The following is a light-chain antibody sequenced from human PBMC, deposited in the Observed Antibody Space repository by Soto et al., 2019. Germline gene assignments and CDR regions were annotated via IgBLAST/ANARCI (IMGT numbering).Light chain of an antibody. CDR1: TNDIGGYNY. J-gene: IGLJ1*01. CDR2: DVS. CDR3: SSYTSTTTVRFV. Sequence: QSALTQPASVSGSPGQSITISCSGTTNDIGGYNYVSWYQHHPGKVPKLLIYDVSDRPSRISSRFSGSKSANTASLTISGLQAEDEALYYCSSYTSTTTVRFVFGTGTKVTVL. V-gene: IGLV2-14*01.